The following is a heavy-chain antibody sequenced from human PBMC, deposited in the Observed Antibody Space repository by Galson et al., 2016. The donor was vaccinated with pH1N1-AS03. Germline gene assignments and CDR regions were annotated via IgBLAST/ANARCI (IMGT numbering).Heavy chain of an antibody. CDR1: GFTFTDYY. D-gene: IGHD1-1*01. J-gene: IGHJ3*01. CDR2: ISSRGSTK. V-gene: IGHV3-11*01. Sequence: SLRLSCAASGFTFTDYYMTWIRQAPGKGLELISYISSRGSTKYYADSVKGRFAISRDDTKKSVYLQMDRLRVEDTAVYYCARDWGFNWTSRPTFDFWGQGTMVAVSA. CDR3: ARDWGFNWTSRPTFDF.